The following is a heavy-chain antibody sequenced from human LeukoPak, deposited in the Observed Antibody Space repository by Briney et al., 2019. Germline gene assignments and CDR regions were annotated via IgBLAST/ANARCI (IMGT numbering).Heavy chain of an antibody. CDR3: ARGSCSVGSCYPGDI. CDR1: GFTFRSYS. D-gene: IGHD2-15*01. J-gene: IGHJ3*02. CDR2: IYSSGST. Sequence: HPGGSLRLSCAASGFTFRSYSMNWVRQAPGKGLEWVSVIYSSGSTYYADSVKGRFTISRDNSKNTLYLQMNSLRAEDTAVYYCARGSCSVGSCYPGDIWGQGTKVTVSS. V-gene: IGHV3-66*01.